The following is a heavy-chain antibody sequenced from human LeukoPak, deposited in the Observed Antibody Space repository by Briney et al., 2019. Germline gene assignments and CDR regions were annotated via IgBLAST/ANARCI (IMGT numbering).Heavy chain of an antibody. J-gene: IGHJ4*02. CDR1: GGSISSYY. Sequence: SETLSLTCTVSGGSISSYYWSWLRQPPGKGLEWIGYIYYSGSTNYNPSLKSRVTISVDTSKNQFSLKLSSVTAADTAVYYCARTAGKTHKKTYYYDREFDYWGQGTLVTVSS. CDR3: ARTAGKTHKKTYYYDREFDY. CDR2: IYYSGST. D-gene: IGHD3-22*01. V-gene: IGHV4-59*08.